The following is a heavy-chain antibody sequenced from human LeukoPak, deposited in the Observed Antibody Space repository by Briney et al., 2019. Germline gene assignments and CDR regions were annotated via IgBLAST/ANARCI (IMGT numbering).Heavy chain of an antibody. V-gene: IGHV3-23*01. Sequence: PGGSLRLSCEASGFTFSGYTMFWVRQAPGKGVEWVSTITGSGGSTHYADSVKGRFTISRDNSKNTLYLQMNSLRAEVTALYYCAKPTNGWYAGGYWGPGTLVTVSS. CDR2: ITGSGGST. CDR3: AKPTNGWYAGGY. CDR1: GFTFSGYT. D-gene: IGHD6-19*01. J-gene: IGHJ4*02.